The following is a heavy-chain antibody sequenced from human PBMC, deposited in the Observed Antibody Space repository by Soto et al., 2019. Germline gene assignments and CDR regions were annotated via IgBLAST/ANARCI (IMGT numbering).Heavy chain of an antibody. Sequence: PWGSLRLSCAASGFIFSDYLMHWVRQTPGTGLVWVSRISNDGSITHYADSVKGRSTISRDNSKNTLHLQVNSLRGEDTAVYYCAKEADISGYYPDYWGQGTQVTVSS. CDR1: GFIFSDYL. CDR2: ISNDGSIT. D-gene: IGHD3-22*01. CDR3: AKEADISGYYPDY. J-gene: IGHJ4*02. V-gene: IGHV3-74*01.